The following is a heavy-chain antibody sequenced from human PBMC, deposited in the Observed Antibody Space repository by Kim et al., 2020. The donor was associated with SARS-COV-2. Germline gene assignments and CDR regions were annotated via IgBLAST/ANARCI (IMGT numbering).Heavy chain of an antibody. V-gene: IGHV3-33*05. D-gene: IGHD5-18*01. CDR1: GFTFSNFA. Sequence: GGSLRLSCAASGFTFSNFAIHWVRQAPGKGLEWVAVTSFDGGKEYYAGSVKGRFTISRDNSKNTLYLQMNSLRAEDTALYYCARASNTAMIAPLGYWGQGTLVTVSS. CDR2: TSFDGGKE. J-gene: IGHJ4*02. CDR3: ARASNTAMIAPLGY.